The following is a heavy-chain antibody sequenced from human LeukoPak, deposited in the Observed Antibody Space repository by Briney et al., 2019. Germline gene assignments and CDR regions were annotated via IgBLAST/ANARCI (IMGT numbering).Heavy chain of an antibody. Sequence: ASVKVSCKXSGYTFTSFDINWVRQATGQGLEWMGLMNPNSGNIGYAQKFQGRVTMTRNTSISTAYMELSSLRSEDTAVYYCARGRGIAAAGDFDYWGQGTLVTVSS. CDR1: GYTFTSFD. V-gene: IGHV1-8*01. J-gene: IGHJ4*02. CDR3: ARGRGIAAAGDFDY. D-gene: IGHD6-13*01. CDR2: MNPNSGNI.